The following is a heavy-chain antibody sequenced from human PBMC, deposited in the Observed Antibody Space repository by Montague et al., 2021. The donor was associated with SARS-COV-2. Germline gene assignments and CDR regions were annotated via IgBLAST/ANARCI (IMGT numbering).Heavy chain of an antibody. V-gene: IGHV4-61*02. Sequence: TLSLTCTVSGGSINSITYYWSWIRQPAGKALEWIGRIDSGGYNNYNPSLKSRVTMSMDTSKNQFFLKLSSVTAADTAVYYCARGVDWLSHYYYYGMDVWGQGTTVTVSS. CDR3: ARGVDWLSHYYYYGMDV. J-gene: IGHJ6*02. D-gene: IGHD3-9*01. CDR1: GGSINSITYY. CDR2: IDSGGYN.